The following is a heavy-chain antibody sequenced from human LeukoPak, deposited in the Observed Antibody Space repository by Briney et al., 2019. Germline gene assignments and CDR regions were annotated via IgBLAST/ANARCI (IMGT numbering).Heavy chain of an antibody. D-gene: IGHD4-23*01. V-gene: IGHV3-21*05. J-gene: IGHJ4*02. CDR2: IDGASTFI. Sequence: GGSLKLSFEAFGFTFRSKNMIWVRKAPGKGLEWVSNIDGASTFIYYADSVKGRFTISRDNAKNSLYLQMNSLRAEDTAVYYCVRSDGGNPLTNWGQGTLVTVSS. CDR3: VRSDGGNPLTN. CDR1: GFTFRSKN.